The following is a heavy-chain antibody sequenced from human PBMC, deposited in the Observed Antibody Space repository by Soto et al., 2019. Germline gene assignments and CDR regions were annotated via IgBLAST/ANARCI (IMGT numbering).Heavy chain of an antibody. D-gene: IGHD6-25*01. CDR1: GFTFSDYG. CDR3: ARDRLALDV. V-gene: IGHV3-33*01. J-gene: IGHJ6*02. Sequence: QVQLVESGGGVVQPGRSLRLSCEASGFTFSDYGMHWVRQAPGKGLEWMAVIWYDGSNKYYADSVRGRFTISRENSKNTLYLQMSSLRAEDTAVYYCARDRLALDVWGQGTTVTVSS. CDR2: IWYDGSNK.